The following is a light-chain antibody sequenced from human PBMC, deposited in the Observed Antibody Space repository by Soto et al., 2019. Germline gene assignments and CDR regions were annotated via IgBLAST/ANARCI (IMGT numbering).Light chain of an antibody. J-gene: IGLJ1*01. CDR1: SSNIGSYT. CDR2: SNS. Sequence: QSVLIQPPSASGTPGQRVTVSCSGGSSNIGSYTVNWYQQLPGAAPKLLIYSNSQRPSGVPDRFSASKSGTSASLAICGLQSEDEAEYYCAAWDDSLNGYVFGPGTKVTVL. V-gene: IGLV1-44*01. CDR3: AAWDDSLNGYV.